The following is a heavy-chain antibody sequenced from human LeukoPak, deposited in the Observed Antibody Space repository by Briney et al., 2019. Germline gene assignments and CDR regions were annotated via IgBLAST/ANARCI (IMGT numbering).Heavy chain of an antibody. CDR3: AKSDTAMVIDYYYGMDV. V-gene: IGHV3-23*01. D-gene: IGHD5-18*01. J-gene: IGHJ6*02. Sequence: GSLRLSCAASGFPFSSYAMSWVRQAPGKGLEWVSAISGSGGSTYYADSVKGRFTISRDNSKNTLYLQMNSLRAEDTAVYYCAKSDTAMVIDYYYGMDVWGQGTTVTVSS. CDR1: GFPFSSYA. CDR2: ISGSGGST.